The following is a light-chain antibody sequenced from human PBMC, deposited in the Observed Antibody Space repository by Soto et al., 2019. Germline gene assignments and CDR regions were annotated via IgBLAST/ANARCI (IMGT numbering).Light chain of an antibody. V-gene: IGKV3-11*01. CDR3: QQRSTWPRVYT. J-gene: IGKJ2*01. Sequence: EIVLTQSPATLSLSPGERATLSCRASQSVSSYLAWYQQKPGQAPRLLIYDASNRATGIPARFSGSGSGTDFTLTISSLEPEDFAVYYCQQRSTWPRVYTFGQGTKLEIK. CDR1: QSVSSY. CDR2: DAS.